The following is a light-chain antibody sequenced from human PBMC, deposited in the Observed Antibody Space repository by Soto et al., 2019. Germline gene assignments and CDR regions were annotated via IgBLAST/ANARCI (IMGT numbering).Light chain of an antibody. J-gene: IGKJ1*01. Sequence: DIQMTQSPSSLSASVGDRVTITCRASQRITTYLNWYQQEPGKAPNLLIYAASSLQSGVPSRFGGSGSGTYFTLTISSLQPEDFATYYCQPSYSSPWTVGQGTKVEIK. V-gene: IGKV1-39*01. CDR1: QRITTY. CDR3: QPSYSSPWT. CDR2: AAS.